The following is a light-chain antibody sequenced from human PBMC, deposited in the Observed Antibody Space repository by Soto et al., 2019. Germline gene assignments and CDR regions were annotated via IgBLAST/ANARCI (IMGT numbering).Light chain of an antibody. CDR3: QQRSNWPT. CDR2: ETS. Sequence: EIVLTQSPATLALSAGEGATLSCRASQSVSNYLSWYQQKPGLAPRLLMYETSRRATGIPARFSGSGSGTDFTLTIISLEPEDFAVYYCQQRSNWPTFGQGTRLEI. V-gene: IGKV3-11*01. CDR1: QSVSNY. J-gene: IGKJ5*01.